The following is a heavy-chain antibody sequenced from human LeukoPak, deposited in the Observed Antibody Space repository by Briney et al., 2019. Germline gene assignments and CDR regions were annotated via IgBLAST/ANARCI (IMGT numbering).Heavy chain of an antibody. CDR3: AKRSYFNDGGYFNY. J-gene: IGHJ4*02. CDR2: ISGSGDYT. Sequence: GGSLRLSCAASGFTFSTYAMGWVRQATGKGLEWVSAISGSGDYTDYADSVRGRFTISRDNSKNTMYLQMSSLRGEDTAVYYCAKRSYFNDGGYFNYWGQGTLVTVSS. D-gene: IGHD1-26*01. V-gene: IGHV3-23*01. CDR1: GFTFSTYA.